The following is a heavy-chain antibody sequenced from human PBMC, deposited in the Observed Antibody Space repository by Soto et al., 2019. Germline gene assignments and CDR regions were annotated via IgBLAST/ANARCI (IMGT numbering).Heavy chain of an antibody. D-gene: IGHD3-3*01. CDR1: GFTFSSYG. Sequence: PGGSLRLSCAASGFTFSSYGMHWVRQAPGKGLEWVAVIWYDGSNKYYADSVKGRFTISRDNSKNTLYLQMNSLRAEDTAVYYCARPYYDFWSGDAFDIRAQRTTVTVAS. CDR2: IWYDGSNK. V-gene: IGHV3-33*01. J-gene: IGHJ3*02. CDR3: ARPYYDFWSGDAFDI.